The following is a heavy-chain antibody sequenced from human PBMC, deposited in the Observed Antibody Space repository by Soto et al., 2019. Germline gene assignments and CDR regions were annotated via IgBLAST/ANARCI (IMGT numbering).Heavy chain of an antibody. V-gene: IGHV3-9*01. J-gene: IGHJ4*03. CDR3: AKDMKWGGMTTIHYFDS. Sequence: PGGSLRLSCVASGFTVDDYAMHWVRQAPGKGLEWVSGISANGDNVDYADSVKGRFTVSRDNAKNSLFLQMNSLRPEDTALYYCAKDMKWGGMTTIHYFDSWGQGTTVTVSS. D-gene: IGHD4-17*01. CDR2: ISANGDNV. CDR1: GFTVDDYA.